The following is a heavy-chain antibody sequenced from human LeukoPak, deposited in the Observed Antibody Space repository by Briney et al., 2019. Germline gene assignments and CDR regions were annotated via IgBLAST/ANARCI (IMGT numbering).Heavy chain of an antibody. D-gene: IGHD3-22*01. Sequence: PGGSLRLSCAASGCTFSSYAMSWVRQAPGKGLEWVSDISGSGGSTYYADSVRGWFTNSRDNSKTTLYLQMNGLRAEDTAVYYCAKVAERGYYCDPQTDYGGQGTLVTV. J-gene: IGHJ4*02. CDR2: ISGSGGST. CDR1: GCTFSSYA. V-gene: IGHV3-23*01. CDR3: AKVAERGYYCDPQTDY.